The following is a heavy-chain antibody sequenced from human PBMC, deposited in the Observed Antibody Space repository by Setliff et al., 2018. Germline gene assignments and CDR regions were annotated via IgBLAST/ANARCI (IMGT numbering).Heavy chain of an antibody. V-gene: IGHV7-4-1*02. J-gene: IGHJ6*03. CDR3: ARASRFATIVWKGDYYMDV. Sequence: ASVKVSCKASGYTFTNYAMNWVRQAPGQGLEWMGWINTNTGNPSYAQGFTGRFVFSLDTSVSTAYLQISSLKPEDTAMYYCARASRFATIVWKGDYYMDVWGKGTTVTVSS. CDR1: GYTFTNYA. CDR2: INTNTGNP. D-gene: IGHD3-16*02.